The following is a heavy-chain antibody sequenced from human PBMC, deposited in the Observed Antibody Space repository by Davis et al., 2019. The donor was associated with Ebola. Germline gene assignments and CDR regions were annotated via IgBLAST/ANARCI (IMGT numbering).Heavy chain of an antibody. CDR2: IYHSGST. J-gene: IGHJ4*02. D-gene: IGHD5-12*01. Sequence: PSETLSLTCTVSGGSISSGGYYWSWIRQPPGKGLEWIGYIYHSGSTYYNPSLKSRVTISVDRSKNQFSLKLSSVTAADTAVYYCARQGATMGFDYWGQGTLVTVSS. V-gene: IGHV4-30-2*01. CDR3: ARQGATMGFDY. CDR1: GGSISSGGYY.